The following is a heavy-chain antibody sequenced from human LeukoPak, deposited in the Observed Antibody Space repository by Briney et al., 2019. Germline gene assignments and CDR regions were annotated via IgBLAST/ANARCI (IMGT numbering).Heavy chain of an antibody. CDR2: ISSSSSYT. V-gene: IGHV3-11*05. Sequence: PGGSLRLSCAASGFTFSDYYMSWIRQAPGKRLEWVSYISSSSSYTNYADSVKGRFTISRDNAKNSLYLQMNSLRAEDTAVYYCARADGYNSPFDYWGQGTLVTVSS. D-gene: IGHD5-24*01. CDR1: GFTFSDYY. CDR3: ARADGYNSPFDY. J-gene: IGHJ4*02.